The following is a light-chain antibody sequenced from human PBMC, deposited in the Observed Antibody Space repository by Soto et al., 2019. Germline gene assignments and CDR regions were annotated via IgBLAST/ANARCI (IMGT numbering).Light chain of an antibody. CDR1: QSVSSSY. Sequence: LSLSPGALSLSKGKRATLSCRASQSVSSSYLAWYQQKPGQTPRLLIHGVSSRATGIPDRFSGSGSGTDFTLTIFILEPGDFAVYYCDEYGKSLRTFCHGTMVDIK. CDR3: DEYGKSLRT. J-gene: IGKJ1*01. CDR2: GVS. V-gene: IGKV3-20*01.